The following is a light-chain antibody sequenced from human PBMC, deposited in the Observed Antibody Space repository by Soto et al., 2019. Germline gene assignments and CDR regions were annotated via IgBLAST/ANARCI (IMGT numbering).Light chain of an antibody. Sequence: IALTQAPGTLSLSQGERATLSCRASQSVSNNYLAWYQQKPGQAPRLLIYGASNRATGIPDRFSGSGSGTDFTLTISSLEPEDFAVYYCQQRSSCPLTFGGGTKVDIK. CDR2: GAS. V-gene: IGKV3D-20*02. CDR3: QQRSSCPLT. CDR1: QSVSNNY. J-gene: IGKJ4*01.